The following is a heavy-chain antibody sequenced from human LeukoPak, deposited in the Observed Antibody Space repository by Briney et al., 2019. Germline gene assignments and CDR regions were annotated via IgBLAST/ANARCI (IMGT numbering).Heavy chain of an antibody. J-gene: IGHJ4*02. D-gene: IGHD3-22*01. V-gene: IGHV3-74*01. CDR3: ARVRGSSGYYYY. CDR2: INSDGSST. Sequence: PGGSLRLSCAASGFTFSSYWMHWVRQAPGKGLVWVSRINSDGSSTSYADSVKGRFTISRDNAKNTLYLQMNRLRAEDTAVYYCARVRGSSGYYYYWGQGTLVTVSS. CDR1: GFTFSSYW.